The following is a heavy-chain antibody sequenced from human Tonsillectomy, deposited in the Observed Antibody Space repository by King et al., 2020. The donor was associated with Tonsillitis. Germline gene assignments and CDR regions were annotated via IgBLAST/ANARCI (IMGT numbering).Heavy chain of an antibody. D-gene: IGHD6-19*01. CDR3: ARSSGIAVAFDY. J-gene: IGHJ4*02. Sequence: QLQESGPGLVKPSETLSLTCTVSGGSISSSSYYWGWIRQPPGKGLEWIGSIYYSGSTYYNPSLKSRVTISVDTSQNQFSLKLSSVTAADTAVYYCARSSGIAVAFDYWGQGTLVTVSS. V-gene: IGHV4-39*01. CDR1: GGSISSSSYY. CDR2: IYYSGST.